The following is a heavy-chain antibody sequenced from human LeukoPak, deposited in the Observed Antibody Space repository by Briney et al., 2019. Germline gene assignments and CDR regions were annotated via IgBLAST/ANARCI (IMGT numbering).Heavy chain of an antibody. V-gene: IGHV3-30*02. J-gene: IGHJ6*03. D-gene: IGHD1-26*01. CDR3: ARGILGATTSYYYYYYYMDV. CDR1: AFTFSRYG. Sequence: PGGSLRLSCAASAFTFSRYGMHWVRQAPGKGLEWVAFIRYDGSNKYYADSVKGRFTISRDNAKNSLYLQMNSLRAEDTAVYYCARGILGATTSYYYYYYYMDVWGKGTTVTISS. CDR2: IRYDGSNK.